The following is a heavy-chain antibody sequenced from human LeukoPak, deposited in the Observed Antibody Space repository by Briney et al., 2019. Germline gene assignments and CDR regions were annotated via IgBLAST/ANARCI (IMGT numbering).Heavy chain of an antibody. CDR1: GGSISSSSYY. Sequence: PSETLSLTCTVSGGSISSSSYYWGWIRQPPGKGLEWIGSIYYSGSTYYNPSLKSRVTISVDTSKNQFSLKLSSVTAADTAVYYCARRRKWGKWELPGGSFDYWGQGTLVTVSS. CDR2: IYYSGST. V-gene: IGHV4-39*01. J-gene: IGHJ4*02. D-gene: IGHD1-26*01. CDR3: ARRRKWGKWELPGGSFDY.